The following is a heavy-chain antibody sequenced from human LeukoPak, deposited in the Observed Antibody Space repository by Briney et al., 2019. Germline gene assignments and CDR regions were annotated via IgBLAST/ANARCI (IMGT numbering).Heavy chain of an antibody. CDR1: GVTFSSYA. J-gene: IGHJ4*02. D-gene: IGHD5-18*01. V-gene: IGHV3-23*01. Sequence: PGGSLRLSCAASGVTFSSYAMSWVRQAPGKGLEWVSAISGSGGSTYYADSVKGRFTISRDNSKNTLYLQMNSLRAEDTAVYYCAKEPLIQLLGYYFDYWGQGTLVTVSS. CDR2: ISGSGGST. CDR3: AKEPLIQLLGYYFDY.